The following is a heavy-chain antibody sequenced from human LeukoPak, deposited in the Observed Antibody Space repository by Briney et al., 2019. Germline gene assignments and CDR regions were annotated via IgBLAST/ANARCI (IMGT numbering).Heavy chain of an antibody. Sequence: ASVKVSCKASGFTFTSSAMQWVRQARGQRLDWIGWIVVGSGNTNYAQKFQERVTITRDMSTSAAYMELSSLRSEDTAVYYCATDSKRGYSYGYYMGYYYGMDVWGQGTTVTVS. D-gene: IGHD5-18*01. CDR2: IVVGSGNT. J-gene: IGHJ6*02. V-gene: IGHV1-58*02. CDR1: GFTFTSSA. CDR3: ATDSKRGYSYGYYMGYYYGMDV.